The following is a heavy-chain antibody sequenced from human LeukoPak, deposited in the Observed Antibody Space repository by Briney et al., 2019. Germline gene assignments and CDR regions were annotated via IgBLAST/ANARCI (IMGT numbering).Heavy chain of an antibody. D-gene: IGHD3-22*01. CDR1: GDSISTSSYY. V-gene: IGHV4-39*01. CDR3: ARSDYYDYRQIDF. CDR2: IYYNGIT. Sequence: SSETLSLTCTVPGDSISTSSYYWGWIRQSPGKGLEWLGSIYYNGITHYNPSLKRRVTIYVDTSRNQFSLHLYSVTAADTAVFYCARSDYYDYRQIDFWGQGTLVTVSS. J-gene: IGHJ4*02.